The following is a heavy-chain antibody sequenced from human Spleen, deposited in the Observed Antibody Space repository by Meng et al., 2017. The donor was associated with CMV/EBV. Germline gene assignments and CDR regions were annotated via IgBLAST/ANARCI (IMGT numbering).Heavy chain of an antibody. J-gene: IGHJ4*02. D-gene: IGHD6-19*01. Sequence: SCASCGFTFSDYCMGWVRQPPGKGLVWVSYISSSGSTIYYADSVKGRFTISRDNAKNSLYLQMNSLRAEDTAVYYCARDVEGWYNYWGQGTLVTVSS. V-gene: IGHV3-11*01. CDR2: ISSSGSTI. CDR3: ARDVEGWYNY. CDR1: GFTFSDYC.